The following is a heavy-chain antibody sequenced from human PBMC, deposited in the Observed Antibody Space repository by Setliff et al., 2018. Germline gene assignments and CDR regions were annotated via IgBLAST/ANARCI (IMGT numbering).Heavy chain of an antibody. V-gene: IGHV3-33*01. CDR3: ARDFHLGIGDGVDI. CDR1: GFTLRSYG. D-gene: IGHD7-27*01. J-gene: IGHJ3*02. CDR2: IWSDGSKE. Sequence: GGSLRLSCAASGFTLRSYGMHWVRQAPGKGLEWVALIWSDGSKEKYVDSVKGRFTISRDNSKNTLYLQMNSLRAEDTAIYYCARDFHLGIGDGVDIWGQGTMVTVS.